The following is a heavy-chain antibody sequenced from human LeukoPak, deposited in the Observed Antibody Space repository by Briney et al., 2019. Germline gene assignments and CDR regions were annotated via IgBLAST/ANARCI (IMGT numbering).Heavy chain of an antibody. D-gene: IGHD5-18*01. CDR3: ARARMDTAMVLLDY. J-gene: IGHJ4*02. Sequence: SETLSLTCAVYAGSFSGYYWSWIRQPPGKGLEWIGEINHSGSTNYNPPLKSRVTISVDTSKNQFSLKLSSVTAADTAVYYCARARMDTAMVLLDYWGQGTLVTVSS. CDR1: AGSFSGYY. CDR2: INHSGST. V-gene: IGHV4-34*01.